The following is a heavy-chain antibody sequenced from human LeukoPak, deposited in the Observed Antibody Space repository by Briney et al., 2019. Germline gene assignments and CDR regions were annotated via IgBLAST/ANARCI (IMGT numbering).Heavy chain of an antibody. CDR1: GHSISNGYY. D-gene: IGHD6-13*01. V-gene: IGHV4-38-2*02. J-gene: IGHJ5*02. Sequence: SETLSLTCTVSGHSISNGYYWGWIRQPPGKGLEWIGNIYHSGSAYYNPSLKSRVTISVDTSKNQFSLKLSSVTAADTAVYYCARDGEVLSSSWFWFDPWGQGTLVTVSS. CDR2: IYHSGSA. CDR3: ARDGEVLSSSWFWFDP.